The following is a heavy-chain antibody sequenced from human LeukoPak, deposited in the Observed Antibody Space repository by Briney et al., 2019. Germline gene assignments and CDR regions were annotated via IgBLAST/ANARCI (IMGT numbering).Heavy chain of an antibody. Sequence: PGGSLRLSCAASGFTFSDYYMSWIRQAPGKGLEWVSYISSSSSYIYYADSVKGRFTISRDNAKNSLYLQMNSLRAEDTAVYYCARDPSMGTEVHFDYWGQGTLVTVSS. J-gene: IGHJ4*02. CDR3: ARDPSMGTEVHFDY. CDR2: ISSSSSYI. V-gene: IGHV3-11*06. CDR1: GFTFSDYY. D-gene: IGHD1-1*01.